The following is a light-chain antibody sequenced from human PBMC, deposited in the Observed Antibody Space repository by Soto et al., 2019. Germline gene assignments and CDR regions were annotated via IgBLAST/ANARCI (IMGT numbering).Light chain of an antibody. CDR2: QAS. Sequence: DIQMTQSPSTLSASLGYRVTITCRASQSISSWLAWYQQKPGKAPKLLIYQASSLESGVPSRFSGSGSGASFTLTISSLQPEDFATYYCHQTYSTPLTFGGGTTGDIK. J-gene: IGKJ4*01. CDR3: HQTYSTPLT. V-gene: IGKV1-5*03. CDR1: QSISSW.